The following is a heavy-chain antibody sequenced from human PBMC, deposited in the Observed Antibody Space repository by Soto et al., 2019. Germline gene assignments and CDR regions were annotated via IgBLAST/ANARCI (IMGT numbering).Heavy chain of an antibody. CDR3: ARCEGSRSNPLAH. V-gene: IGHV3-66*01. J-gene: IGHJ4*02. CDR1: GFTVGNNY. Sequence: GGSLRLSCAASGFTVGNNYMTWVRQAPGKGLEWVAVIQDGGSISYADSVSDRFTISRDNAKNTVFLEMNSLRPEDTAVYFCARCEGSRSNPLAHRGQRTLVVDSS. D-gene: IGHD3-10*01. CDR2: IQDGGSI.